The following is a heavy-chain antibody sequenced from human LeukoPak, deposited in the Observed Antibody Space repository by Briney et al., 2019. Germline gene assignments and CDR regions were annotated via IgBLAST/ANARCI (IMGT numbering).Heavy chain of an antibody. CDR2: IYYSGST. V-gene: IGHV4-59*01. CDR3: ARSSGRYESYYYYGMDV. J-gene: IGHJ6*02. CDR1: GGSISSYY. D-gene: IGHD6-19*01. Sequence: SETLSLTCTVSGGSISSYYWSWIRQPPGKGLEWIGYIYYSGSTNYNPSLKSRVTISVDTSKNQFSLKLSSVTAADTAVYYCARSSGRYESYYYYGMDVWGQGTTVTVSS.